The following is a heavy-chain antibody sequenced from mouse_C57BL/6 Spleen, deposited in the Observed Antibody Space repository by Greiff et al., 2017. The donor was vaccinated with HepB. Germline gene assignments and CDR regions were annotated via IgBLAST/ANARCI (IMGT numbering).Heavy chain of an antibody. CDR3: ARSPTTVVGQYYFDC. Sequence: QVQLQQSGPELVKPGASVKISCKASGYAFSSSWMNWVKQRPGKGLEWIGRIYPGDGDTNYNGKFKGKATLTADKSSSTAYMQLSSLTSEDSAVYFCARSPTTVVGQYYFDCWGQGTTLTVSS. D-gene: IGHD1-1*01. V-gene: IGHV1-82*01. J-gene: IGHJ2*01. CDR1: GYAFSSSW. CDR2: IYPGDGDT.